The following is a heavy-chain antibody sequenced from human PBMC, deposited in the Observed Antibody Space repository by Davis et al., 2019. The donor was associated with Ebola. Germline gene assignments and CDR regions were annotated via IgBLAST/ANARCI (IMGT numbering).Heavy chain of an antibody. V-gene: IGHV3-53*01. Sequence: PGGSLRLSCAASGFIVSDHYMRWVRQAPGKGPEWVSVIYRGGSTYYADTVRGRFTISRETSKNMLELQMDSLRAEDTAVYYCARVGGWSGEVYVDDFDIWGQGTMVTVSS. CDR3: ARVGGWSGEVYVDDFDI. CDR1: GFIVSDHY. CDR2: IYRGGST. J-gene: IGHJ3*02. D-gene: IGHD3-3*01.